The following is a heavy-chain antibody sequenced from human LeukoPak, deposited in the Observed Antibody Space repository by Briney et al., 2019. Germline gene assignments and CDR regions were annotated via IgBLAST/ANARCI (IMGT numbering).Heavy chain of an antibody. CDR1: GFTFSSYA. CDR2: ISGSDGST. Sequence: TGGSLRLSCAASGFTFSSYAMSWVRQAPGKGLEWVSAISGSDGSTYYADSAKGRFTISRDNSKNTLYLQMNSLRAEDTAVYYCAKGSSSSPSTYYYYYMDVWGKGTTVTVSS. J-gene: IGHJ6*03. D-gene: IGHD6-6*01. CDR3: AKGSSSSPSTYYYYYMDV. V-gene: IGHV3-23*01.